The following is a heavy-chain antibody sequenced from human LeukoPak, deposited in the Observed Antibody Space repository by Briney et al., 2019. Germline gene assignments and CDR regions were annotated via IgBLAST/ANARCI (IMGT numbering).Heavy chain of an antibody. CDR1: GFTFSSYA. CDR2: ISGSGGST. D-gene: IGHD3-10*01. V-gene: IGHV3-23*01. CDR3: AKGSYYSSGAYYRWSSFDY. Sequence: PGGSLRLSCAASGFTFSSYAMSWVRQASGKGLEWVSAISGSGGSTYYADSVKGRFTISRDNSKNTLYLQMNSLRAEDTAVYYCAKGSYYSSGAYYRWSSFDYWGQGTLVTVSS. J-gene: IGHJ4*02.